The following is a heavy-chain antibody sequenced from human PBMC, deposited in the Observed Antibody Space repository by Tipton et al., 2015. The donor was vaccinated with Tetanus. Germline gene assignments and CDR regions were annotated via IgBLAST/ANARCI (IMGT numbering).Heavy chain of an antibody. CDR1: GFTFSSYW. Sequence: SLRLSCAASGFTFSSYWMHWVRQAPGKGLVWVSRINSDGSSTSYADSVKGRFTISRDNAKNTLYLQMNSLRAEDTAVYYCAKGAYYYDSSGYYLLDYWGQGTLVTVSS. D-gene: IGHD3-22*01. V-gene: IGHV3-74*01. CDR3: AKGAYYYDSSGYYLLDY. J-gene: IGHJ4*02. CDR2: INSDGSST.